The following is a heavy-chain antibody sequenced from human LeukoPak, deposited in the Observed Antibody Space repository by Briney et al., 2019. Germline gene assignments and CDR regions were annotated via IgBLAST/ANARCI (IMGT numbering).Heavy chain of an antibody. J-gene: IGHJ4*02. Sequence: TGVSLRPSCATSGFAFSSYTMGWVRQAPGKGLEWVSAITGSGGSTYYADSVKGRFTISRDNSKNTLYLQMNSLRADDTAVYYCAKKTSYCAGDCYPYYFDHWGQGTLVTVSS. CDR3: AKKTSYCAGDCYPYYFDH. D-gene: IGHD2-21*02. V-gene: IGHV3-23*01. CDR2: ITGSGGST. CDR1: GFAFSSYT.